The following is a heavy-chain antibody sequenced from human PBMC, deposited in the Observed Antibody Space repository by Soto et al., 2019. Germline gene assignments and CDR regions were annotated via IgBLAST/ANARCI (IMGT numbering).Heavy chain of an antibody. Sequence: QVQLVQSGAEVKKPGSSVKVSCKASGGTFSSYAISWVRQAPGQGLEWMGGIIPIFGTANYAQKFQGRVTITADESTSTAYMELSSLRSEDTAVYYCARSPLRGVITSFDYWGKGTLVTVSS. CDR2: IIPIFGTA. CDR3: ARSPLRGVITSFDY. V-gene: IGHV1-69*01. J-gene: IGHJ4*02. D-gene: IGHD3-10*01. CDR1: GGTFSSYA.